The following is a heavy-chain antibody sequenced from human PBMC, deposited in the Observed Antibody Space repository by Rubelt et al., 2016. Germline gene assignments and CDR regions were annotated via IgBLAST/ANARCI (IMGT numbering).Heavy chain of an antibody. CDR3: ARGYCSSANCLFNWFDP. J-gene: IGHJ5*02. CDR2: IRTYHGNT. V-gene: IGHV1-18*01. CDR1: GYTFTTYG. D-gene: IGHD2-2*01. Sequence: QVQLVQSGAEVKKPGASVKVSCKASGYTFTTYGISWVRQAPGQGLEWMGWIRTYHGNTNYAQKLQGRVTMTTDTSTSTAYMELRSLRSDDTAMYFCARGYCSSANCLFNWFDPWGQGTLVTVSS.